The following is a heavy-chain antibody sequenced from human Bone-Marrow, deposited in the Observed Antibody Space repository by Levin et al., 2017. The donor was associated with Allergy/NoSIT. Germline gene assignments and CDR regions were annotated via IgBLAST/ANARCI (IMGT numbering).Heavy chain of an antibody. CDR3: ARDSYYDSSGYFRDDFDI. CDR2: IHHSGST. CDR1: GGSITTYY. V-gene: IGHV4-59*12. J-gene: IGHJ3*02. D-gene: IGHD3-22*01. Sequence: GSLRLSCTVSGGSITTYYWSWVRQPPGKGLEWLGHIHHSGSTNYNPSLKSRVAILVDTSTNQVSLKLSSVTAADTAVYYCARDSYYDSSGYFRDDFDIWGQGTMVTVSS.